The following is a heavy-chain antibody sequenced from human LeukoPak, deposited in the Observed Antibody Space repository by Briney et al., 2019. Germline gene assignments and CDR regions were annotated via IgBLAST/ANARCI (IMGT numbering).Heavy chain of an antibody. V-gene: IGHV4-59*08. D-gene: IGHD3-22*01. Sequence: SETLSLTCTVSGGSISSYYWSWIRQPPGKGLEWIGYISYSGSTNYNPSLKSRVTISVDTSKNQFSLKLSSVTAADTAVYYCARQSLQGSGYLPFDYWGQGTLVTVSS. CDR2: ISYSGST. CDR3: ARQSLQGSGYLPFDY. CDR1: GGSISSYY. J-gene: IGHJ4*02.